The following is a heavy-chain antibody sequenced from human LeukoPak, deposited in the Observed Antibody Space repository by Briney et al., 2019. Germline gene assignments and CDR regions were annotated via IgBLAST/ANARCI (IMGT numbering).Heavy chain of an antibody. J-gene: IGHJ4*02. D-gene: IGHD5-18*01. Sequence: GGSLRLSCAASGFTFSSYEMNWVRQAPGKGLEWVSYISSSGSTTYYADSVKGRFTISRDNAKSSLYLQMNSLRAEDTAVYYCARVGYSYGYYPGFDYWGQGTLVTVSS. CDR2: ISSSGSTT. CDR1: GFTFSSYE. V-gene: IGHV3-48*03. CDR3: ARVGYSYGYYPGFDY.